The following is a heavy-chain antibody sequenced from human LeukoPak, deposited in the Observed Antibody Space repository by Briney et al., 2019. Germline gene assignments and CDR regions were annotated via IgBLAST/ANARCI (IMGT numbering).Heavy chain of an antibody. J-gene: IGHJ3*02. Sequence: SETLSLTCTVSGGSISSGGYYWSWIRQHPGKGLEWIGYIYYSGSTYYNPSLKSRVTISVDTSKNQFSLKLSSVTAADTAVYYWARDDSGNGPAGAFDIWGRGTMVTVSS. CDR1: GGSISSGGYY. CDR3: ARDDSGNGPAGAFDI. V-gene: IGHV4-31*03. CDR2: IYYSGST. D-gene: IGHD5-12*01.